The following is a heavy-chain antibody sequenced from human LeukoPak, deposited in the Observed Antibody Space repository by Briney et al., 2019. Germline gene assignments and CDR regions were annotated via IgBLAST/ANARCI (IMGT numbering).Heavy chain of an antibody. V-gene: IGHV3-23*01. CDR2: ISGSGGTT. CDR3: AKDAAFIGGGNFAY. J-gene: IGHJ4*02. Sequence: GGSLRLSCAASGFTFSSYAMSWVRQAPGKGLEWVSAISGSGGTTFYADSVKGRFTISRDNSKSTLYLQMNTLRADDTAVYYCAKDAAFIGGGNFAYWGQGTLVTVSS. D-gene: IGHD3-16*02. CDR1: GFTFSSYA.